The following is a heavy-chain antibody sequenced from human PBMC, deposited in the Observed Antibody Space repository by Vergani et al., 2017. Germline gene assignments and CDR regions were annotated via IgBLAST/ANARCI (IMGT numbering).Heavy chain of an antibody. Sequence: QVQLVQSGAEVKKPGSSVKVSCKASGGTFSSYAISWVRQAPGQGLEWMGGIIPIFGTANYAQKFQGRVTITADKSTSTAYMELRSLRSDDTAVYYCARFRAARPDFDYWGQGTLVTVSS. V-gene: IGHV1-69*06. CDR3: ARFRAARPDFDY. CDR1: GGTFSSYA. D-gene: IGHD6-6*01. J-gene: IGHJ4*02. CDR2: IIPIFGTA.